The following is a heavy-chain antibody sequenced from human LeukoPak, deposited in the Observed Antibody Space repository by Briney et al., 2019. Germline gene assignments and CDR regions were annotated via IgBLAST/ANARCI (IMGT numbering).Heavy chain of an antibody. D-gene: IGHD6-19*01. V-gene: IGHV4-61*01. CDR1: GGSVSSGSYH. Sequence: PSQTLSLTCAVSGGSVSSGSYHWSWIRQPPGKGLEWVGYIFYSGSTNYNPSLKSRVTISVDTSNNQFSLRLGSVTAADTGVYYCARSVGSSGWIDYWGQGTLVTVSS. J-gene: IGHJ4*02. CDR2: IFYSGST. CDR3: ARSVGSSGWIDY.